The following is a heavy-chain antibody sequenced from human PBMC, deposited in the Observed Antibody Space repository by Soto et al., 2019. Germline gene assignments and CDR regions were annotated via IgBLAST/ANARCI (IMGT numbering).Heavy chain of an antibody. CDR3: ARGKVIVVVVAATLFDP. V-gene: IGHV4-31*03. CDR2: IYYSGST. Sequence: SETLSLTCTVSGGSISSGGYYWSWIRQHPGKGLEWIGYIYYSGSTYYNPSLKSRVTISVDTSKKQFSLKLSSVTAADTAVYYCARGKVIVVVVAATLFDPWGQGTLVTVSS. J-gene: IGHJ5*02. CDR1: GGSISSGGYY. D-gene: IGHD2-15*01.